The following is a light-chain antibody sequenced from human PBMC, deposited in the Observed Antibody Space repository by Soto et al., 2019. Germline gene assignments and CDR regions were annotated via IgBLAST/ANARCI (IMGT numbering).Light chain of an antibody. Sequence: DIPMTQSPSTLSASVGERVTITCRASQSISSWLAWYQQKPGKAPKLLIYDASRLESGVPSRFSGSGSGTEFTLTISSLQPDDFATYYCQQYNSYSPTFGQGSKVEIK. CDR1: QSISSW. V-gene: IGKV1-5*01. J-gene: IGKJ1*01. CDR2: DAS. CDR3: QQYNSYSPT.